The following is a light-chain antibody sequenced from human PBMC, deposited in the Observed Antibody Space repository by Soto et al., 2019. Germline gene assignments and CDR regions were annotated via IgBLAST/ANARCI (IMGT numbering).Light chain of an antibody. Sequence: EIVLTQSPTTLSLSPGERSTLSCMASQSISTNLAWYQQKPRQAPMLLIYDASNRATGILARFSASGSGTDFTLTISSLKPEDFAVYYCQQRSAWPLTFGGGTRWIS. V-gene: IGKV3-11*01. J-gene: IGKJ4*01. CDR2: DAS. CDR1: QSISTN. CDR3: QQRSAWPLT.